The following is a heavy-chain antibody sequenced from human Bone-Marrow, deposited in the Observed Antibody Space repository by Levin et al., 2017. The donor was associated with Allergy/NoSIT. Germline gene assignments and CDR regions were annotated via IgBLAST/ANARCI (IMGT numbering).Heavy chain of an antibody. V-gene: IGHV3-21*01. D-gene: IGHD5-12*01. J-gene: IGHJ5*02. CDR2: ISSSSSYI. CDR3: ARDPSGYDPQNWFDP. CDR1: GFTFSSYS. Sequence: LSLTCAASGFTFSSYSMNWVRQAPGKGLEWVSSISSSSSYIYYADSVKGRFTISRDNAKNSLYLQMNSLRAEDTAVYYCARDPSGYDPQNWFDPWGQGTLVTVSS.